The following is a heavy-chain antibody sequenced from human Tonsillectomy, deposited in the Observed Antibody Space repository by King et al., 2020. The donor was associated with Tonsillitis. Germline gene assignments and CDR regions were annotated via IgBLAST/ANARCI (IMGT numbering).Heavy chain of an antibody. J-gene: IGHJ4*02. CDR1: GFTFSSYA. D-gene: IGHD3-10*01. CDR2: ISYDGSNK. V-gene: IGHV3-30-3*01. CDR3: ARSAVTMVRGVIVD. Sequence: VQLVESGGGVVQPGRSLRLSCAASGFTFSSYAMHWVRQAPGKGLEWVAVISYDGSNKYYADSVKGRFTISRDNSKNTLYLQMNSLRAEDTAVYYCARSAVTMVRGVIVDWGQGTLVTDSS.